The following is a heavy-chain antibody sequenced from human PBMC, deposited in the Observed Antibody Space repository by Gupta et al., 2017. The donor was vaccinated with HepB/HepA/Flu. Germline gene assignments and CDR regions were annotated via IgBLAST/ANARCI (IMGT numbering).Heavy chain of an antibody. CDR3: VTERLPKAFDI. D-gene: IGHD2-21*02. J-gene: IGHJ3*02. V-gene: IGHV1-2*02. CDR2: IKPNSGDT. CDR1: GYAFTDYF. Sequence: QVQVVPSGAEVKKPGASLKVSCKASGYAFTDYFIHWVRQAPGQGLEWMGWIKPNSGDTRNAQRFQGRITMIRDTSISTAYMELSTLRSDDTAVYYCVTERLPKAFDIWGQGTMVTVSS.